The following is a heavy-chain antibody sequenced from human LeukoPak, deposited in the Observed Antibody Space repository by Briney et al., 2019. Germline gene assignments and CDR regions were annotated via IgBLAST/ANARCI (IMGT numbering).Heavy chain of an antibody. J-gene: IGHJ3*02. Sequence: ASVKVSCKASGGTFSSYAISWVRQAPGQGLEWMGGIIPIFGTANYAQKFQGRVTITADESTSIAYMELSRLRSEDTAVYYCAREKYYYDSSGYSRHDAFDIWGQGTMVTVSS. CDR1: GGTFSSYA. D-gene: IGHD3-22*01. CDR2: IIPIFGTA. CDR3: AREKYYYDSSGYSRHDAFDI. V-gene: IGHV1-69*13.